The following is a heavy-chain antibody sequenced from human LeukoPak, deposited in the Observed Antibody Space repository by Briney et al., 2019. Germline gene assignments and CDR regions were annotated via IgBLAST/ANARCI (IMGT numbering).Heavy chain of an antibody. CDR2: INHGGGT. J-gene: IGHJ4*01. D-gene: IGHD1-26*01. V-gene: IGHV4-34*01. Sequence: SEALSLTCAVYGGSFSDYFWNWIRQPPGKGLEWIGEINHGGGTRYNPSLKSRATISVDTSKKQFSLNLTSVTAADTAIYYCARLVGATPPDYWGQGSLVTVSS. CDR1: GGSFSDYF. CDR3: ARLVGATPPDY.